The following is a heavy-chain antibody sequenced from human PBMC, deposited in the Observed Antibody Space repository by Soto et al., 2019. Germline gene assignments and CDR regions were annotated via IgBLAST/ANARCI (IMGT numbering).Heavy chain of an antibody. Sequence: SETLSLTCAVSGGSISSSNWWSWVRQPPGKGLEWIGEIYHSGSTNYNPSLKSRVTISVDKSKNQFSLKLSSVTAADTAVYYCARWSLYYYDSSGYYNWFDPWGQGTLVTVSS. CDR2: IYHSGST. CDR1: GGSISSSNW. CDR3: ARWSLYYYDSSGYYNWFDP. J-gene: IGHJ5*02. V-gene: IGHV4-4*02. D-gene: IGHD3-22*01.